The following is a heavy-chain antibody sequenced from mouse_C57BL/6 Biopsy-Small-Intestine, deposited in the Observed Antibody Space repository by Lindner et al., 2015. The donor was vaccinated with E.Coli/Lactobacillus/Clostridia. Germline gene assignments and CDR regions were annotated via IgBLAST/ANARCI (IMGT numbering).Heavy chain of an antibody. Sequence: VQLQESGAELVRPGSSVKMSCKISGYSFTGYGINWVKQRPGQGLEWIGYIYIGNGYTEYNEKFKGKATLTSDASSSTAYMQISSLTSEDSAIYFCARKGGSNYLYYSMDYWGQGTSVTVSS. V-gene: IGHV1-58*01. CDR3: ARKGGSNYLYYSMDY. D-gene: IGHD2-5*01. J-gene: IGHJ4*01. CDR1: GYSFTGYG. CDR2: IYIGNGYT.